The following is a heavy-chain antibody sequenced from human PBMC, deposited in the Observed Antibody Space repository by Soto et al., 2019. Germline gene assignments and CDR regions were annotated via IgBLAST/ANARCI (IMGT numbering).Heavy chain of an antibody. V-gene: IGHV3-23*01. D-gene: IGHD3-16*01. CDR2: IFGSGAPT. Sequence: EVQLLESGGGLVQPGGSLRLSCAASEFTFSHYAMSWVRQAPGKGLQWVSTIFGSGAPTHYADSVKGRFGISRDNSNNTLFLEMNSLKDEDTAVYYCTREASSWGFAFDLWGQGTRVAVSS. CDR3: TREASSWGFAFDL. CDR1: EFTFSHYA. J-gene: IGHJ3*01.